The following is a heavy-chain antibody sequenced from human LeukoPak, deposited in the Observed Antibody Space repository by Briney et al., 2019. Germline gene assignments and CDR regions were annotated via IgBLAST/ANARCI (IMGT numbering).Heavy chain of an antibody. V-gene: IGHV4-59*08. Sequence: PSEPLSLPCTVSSGSISNYYWSWIRQPPGKGLEWIGYIYYSESTKYNPSLKSRLTISVDTSKNQFSLRLTPVTAADTAVYYCARHISGATKELSAFDIWGQGTMVNVSS. CDR3: ARHISGATKELSAFDI. D-gene: IGHD1-20*01. CDR1: SGSISNYY. J-gene: IGHJ3*02. CDR2: IYYSEST.